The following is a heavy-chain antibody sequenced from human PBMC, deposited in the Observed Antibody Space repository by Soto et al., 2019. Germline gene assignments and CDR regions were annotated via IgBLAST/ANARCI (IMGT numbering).Heavy chain of an antibody. J-gene: IGHJ4*02. D-gene: IGHD6-19*01. CDR2: ISYDGSNK. CDR1: GFTFSSYG. Sequence: QVQLVESGGGVVQPGRSLRLSCAASGFTFSSYGMHWVRQAPGKGLEWVAVISYDGSNKYYADSVKGRFTISRDNSKNTLYLQMNSLRAEDTAVYYCAKDLTVAATEGFDYWGQGTLVTVSS. V-gene: IGHV3-30*18. CDR3: AKDLTVAATEGFDY.